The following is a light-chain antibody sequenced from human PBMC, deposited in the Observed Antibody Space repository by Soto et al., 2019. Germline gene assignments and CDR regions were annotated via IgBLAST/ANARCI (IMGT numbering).Light chain of an antibody. V-gene: IGKV3-15*01. J-gene: IGKJ3*01. CDR2: GAS. CDR3: QQYSSWPFT. Sequence: EIVLTQSPATLSVFPGEEATLSCGASQSVSNNLAWYHQKPGQAPRPLIYGASTRATGVPARFSGSVSGTEFTLTISSLQSEDSAIYYCQQYSSWPFTFGPGTKVAIE. CDR1: QSVSNN.